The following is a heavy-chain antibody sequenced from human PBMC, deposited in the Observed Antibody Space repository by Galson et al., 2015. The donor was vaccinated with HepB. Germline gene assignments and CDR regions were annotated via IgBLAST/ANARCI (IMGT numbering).Heavy chain of an antibody. D-gene: IGHD3-10*01. CDR3: ARDPYGAGNH. CDR2: IGPSGSDR. V-gene: IGHV3-48*02. J-gene: IGHJ5*02. Sequence: SLRLSCAASAFSFGSYGMNWFRQAPGKGPEWISYIGPSGSDRKYADSVKGRFTISRDNAKNSLYLEMNSLRDEDTAVYYCARDPYGAGNHWGQGTLVTVSS. CDR1: AFSFGSYG.